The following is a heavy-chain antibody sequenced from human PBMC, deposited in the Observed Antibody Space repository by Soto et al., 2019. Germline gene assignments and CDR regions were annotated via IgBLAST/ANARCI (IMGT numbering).Heavy chain of an antibody. D-gene: IGHD3-3*01. CDR2: IYYSGST. CDR3: AREPRGVFGATMDV. Sequence: PSETLSLTCTVSGGSISSGDYYWSWIRQPPGKGLEWIGYIYYSGSTYYNPSLKSRVTISVDTSKNQFSLKLSSVTAADTAVYYCAREPRGVFGATMDVWGQGTTVTVSS. J-gene: IGHJ6*02. V-gene: IGHV4-30-4*01. CDR1: GGSISSGDYY.